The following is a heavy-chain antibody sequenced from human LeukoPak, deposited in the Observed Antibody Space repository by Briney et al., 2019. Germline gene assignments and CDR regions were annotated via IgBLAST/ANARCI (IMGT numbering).Heavy chain of an antibody. CDR3: ATPVYSSSWDFDY. D-gene: IGHD6-13*01. CDR2: FGPEDGET. J-gene: IGHJ4*02. Sequence: ASVKVSCKVSGYTLTELSMHWVRQAPGKGLEWMGGFGPEDGETIYAQKFQGRVTMTEDTSTDTAYMELSSLRSEDTAVYYCATPVYSSSWDFDYWGQGTLVTVSS. V-gene: IGHV1-24*01. CDR1: GYTLTELS.